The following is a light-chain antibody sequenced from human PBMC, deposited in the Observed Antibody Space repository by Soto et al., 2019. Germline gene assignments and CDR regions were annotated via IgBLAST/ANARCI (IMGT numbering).Light chain of an antibody. V-gene: IGKV1-5*03. CDR1: QSISSW. CDR3: QQYNSYPIT. J-gene: IGKJ5*01. Sequence: DIQMTQSPSTLSASVGDIVTITCRASQSISSWLAWYQQKPGKAPKLLIYKASSLESGVPSRFSGSGSGTEFTLTISSLQPDDFATYYCQQYNSYPITFGQGTRLAIK. CDR2: KAS.